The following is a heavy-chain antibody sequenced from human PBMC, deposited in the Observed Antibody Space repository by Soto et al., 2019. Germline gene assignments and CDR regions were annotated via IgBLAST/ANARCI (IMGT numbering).Heavy chain of an antibody. V-gene: IGHV4-34*01. CDR1: GGSCSAYS. D-gene: IGHD2-2*01. J-gene: IGHJ6*02. Sequence: PAETLSLTCGVYGGSCSAYSWSWSRQPPGKGLKWIGEIDQSGSTNYNPSLKSRVTISIDTSKNQFSLKVKSVTAADTAVYYCATRRGYCTNNRCYPIGVDVWGQGTTVTVSS. CDR3: ATRRGYCTNNRCYPIGVDV. CDR2: IDQSGST.